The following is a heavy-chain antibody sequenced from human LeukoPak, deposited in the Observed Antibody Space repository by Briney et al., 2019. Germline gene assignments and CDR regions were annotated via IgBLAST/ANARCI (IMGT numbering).Heavy chain of an antibody. V-gene: IGHV1-18*01. CDR3: ARWYYYHSSGYYFSFDY. Sequence: ASVKVSCKASGHTFTSYGISWVRQAPGQGLEWMGWISAYNGNTNYAQKLQGRVTMTTDTSTSTAYMELRSLRSDDTAVYYCARWYYYHSSGYYFSFDYWGQGTLVTVSS. D-gene: IGHD3-22*01. J-gene: IGHJ4*02. CDR1: GHTFTSYG. CDR2: ISAYNGNT.